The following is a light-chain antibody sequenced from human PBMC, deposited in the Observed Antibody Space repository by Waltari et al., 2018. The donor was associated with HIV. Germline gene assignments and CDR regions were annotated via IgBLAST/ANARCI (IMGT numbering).Light chain of an antibody. CDR1: SSDIGGYNY. V-gene: IGLV2-14*01. CDR3: SSYTTNTTLL. CDR2: EVN. J-gene: IGLJ2*01. Sequence: QSALTQPASVSGSPGQSITISCTGTSSDIGGYNYVSWYQQHPGKAPKLMIYEVNNRPSGVFDRFSGSKSGNTASLTISGLQAEDEADYYCSSYTTNTTLLFGGGTKLTVL.